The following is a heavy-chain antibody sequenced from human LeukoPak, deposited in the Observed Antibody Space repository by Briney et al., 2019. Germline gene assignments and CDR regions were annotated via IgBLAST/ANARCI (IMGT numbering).Heavy chain of an antibody. CDR1: GGSISSYY. CDR2: SYYSGST. V-gene: IGHV4-59*01. Sequence: PSETLSLTCTVSGGSISSYYWSWIRQPPGKGLEWIGYSYYSGSTSYNPSLKSRVTISVDTSKHQLSLKLSSVTAADTAVYYCASSLGDYWGQGTLVTVSS. CDR3: ASSLGDY. J-gene: IGHJ4*02.